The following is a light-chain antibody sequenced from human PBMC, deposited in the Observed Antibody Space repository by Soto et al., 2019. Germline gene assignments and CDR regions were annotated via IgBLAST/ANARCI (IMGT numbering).Light chain of an antibody. CDR3: KQYNSYPWT. Sequence: DIQMTQSPSTLSASVGDRVTITCRAGQSISSWLAWYQQKPGKAPKLLIYDASSLESGVPSRFSGSGSGTEFTLTISSLQPDDFAAYYCKQYNSYPWTFGQGTKVEIQ. V-gene: IGKV1-5*01. CDR1: QSISSW. CDR2: DAS. J-gene: IGKJ1*01.